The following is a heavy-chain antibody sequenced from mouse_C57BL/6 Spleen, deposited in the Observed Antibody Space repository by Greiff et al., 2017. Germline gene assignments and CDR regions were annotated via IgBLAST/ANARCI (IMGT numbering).Heavy chain of an antibody. Sequence: QVHVKQSGAELVRPGASVTLSCKASGYTFTDYEMHWVKQTPVHGLEWIGAIDPKTGGTAYNQKFKGKAILTADKSSSTAYMELRSLTSEDSAVYYCTSQNYLFAYWGQGTLVTVSA. V-gene: IGHV1-15*01. CDR2: IDPKTGGT. CDR1: GYTFTDYE. D-gene: IGHD2-1*01. J-gene: IGHJ3*01. CDR3: TSQNYLFAY.